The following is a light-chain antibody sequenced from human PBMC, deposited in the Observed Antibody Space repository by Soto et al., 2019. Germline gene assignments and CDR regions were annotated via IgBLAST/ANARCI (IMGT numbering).Light chain of an antibody. CDR1: SSDVGGYNY. Sequence: QSALTQPASVSGSPGQSITISCTGTSSDVGGYNYVSWYQQHPGKAPKLMIYEVSNRPSGVSNRFSGSKSGNTASLTISGXXXXXXADYYCSSYTSSSTLVFGGGTKL. CDR3: SSYTSSSTLV. J-gene: IGLJ3*02. V-gene: IGLV2-14*01. CDR2: EVS.